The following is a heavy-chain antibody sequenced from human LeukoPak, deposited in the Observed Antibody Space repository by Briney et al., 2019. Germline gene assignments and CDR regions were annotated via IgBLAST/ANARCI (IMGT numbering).Heavy chain of an antibody. CDR3: VRDKDWGFDF. Sequence: GGSLRLSCAASGFTFSDYSMNWVRQAPGKGLEWVSYIRSSSTIDYADSVKGRFTISRDNAKNSLYLQMNSLRAEDTAAYYCVRDKDWGFDFWGQGTLVTVSS. V-gene: IGHV3-48*01. D-gene: IGHD7-27*01. J-gene: IGHJ4*02. CDR1: GFTFSDYS. CDR2: IRSSSTI.